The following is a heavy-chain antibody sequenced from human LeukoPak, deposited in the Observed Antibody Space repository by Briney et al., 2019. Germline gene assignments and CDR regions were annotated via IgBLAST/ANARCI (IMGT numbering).Heavy chain of an antibody. J-gene: IGHJ4*01. V-gene: IGHV3-23*01. CDR1: GFAFKNCA. CDR3: AKTQWKVGATDYFDY. CDR2: INDNGGQR. D-gene: IGHD1-26*01. Sequence: PGGSLRLSSAASGFAFKNCAMTWVRQAPGKGLQGVSNINDNGGQRHYADSVKGRFTISRDNSKNTLFLQMDSLRAEDTAVYYCAKTQWKVGATDYFDYWGHGILVTVS.